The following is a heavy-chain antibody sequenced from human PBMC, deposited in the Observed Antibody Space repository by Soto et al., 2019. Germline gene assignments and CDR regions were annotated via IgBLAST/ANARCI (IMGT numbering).Heavy chain of an antibody. J-gene: IGHJ6*02. Sequence: GGSLRLSCAASGFTFSSYAMNWVRQAPGKGLEWVSIIDIGGNTYYADSVKDRFTISRDNSRNTLYLHMDSLRAEDTALYYCAKGRSYYYYYGVDVWGQGTTVTVSS. CDR2: IIDIGGNT. CDR3: AKGRSYYYYYGVDV. CDR1: GFTFSSYA. V-gene: IGHV3-23*01.